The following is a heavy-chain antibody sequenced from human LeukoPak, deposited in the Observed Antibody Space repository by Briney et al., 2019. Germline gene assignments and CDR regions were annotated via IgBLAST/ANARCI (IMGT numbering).Heavy chain of an antibody. Sequence: PGGSLKLSCAASGFTFSGSAMHWVRQASGKGLEWVGRIRSKANSYATAYAASVKGRFIISRDDSKNTAYLQMNSLKTEDTAVYYCTRRGISGDWFDPWGQGTLVTVSS. CDR1: GFTFSGSA. CDR2: IRSKANSYAT. V-gene: IGHV3-73*01. D-gene: IGHD3-3*01. CDR3: TRRGISGDWFDP. J-gene: IGHJ5*02.